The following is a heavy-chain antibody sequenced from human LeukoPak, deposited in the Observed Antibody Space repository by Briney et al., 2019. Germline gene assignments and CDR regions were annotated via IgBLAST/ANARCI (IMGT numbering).Heavy chain of an antibody. CDR1: GGTFSSYA. Sequence: SVKVSCKASGGTFSSYAISWVRQAPGQGLEWMGGIIPIFGTANYAQKFQGRVTITRNTSISTAYMELSSLRSEDTAVYYCARGVGKGNNWKKRSLRGVLYYYYMDVWGKGTTVTVSS. J-gene: IGHJ6*03. CDR2: IIPIFGTA. CDR3: ARGVGKGNNWKKRSLRGVLYYYYMDV. V-gene: IGHV1-69*05. D-gene: IGHD1-20*01.